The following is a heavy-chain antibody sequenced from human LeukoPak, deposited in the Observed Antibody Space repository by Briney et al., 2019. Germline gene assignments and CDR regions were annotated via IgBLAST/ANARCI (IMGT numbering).Heavy chain of an antibody. CDR3: AKGGLRYCTNGLCEPDY. CDR2: IWYDGSNK. CDR1: GFIFSSYG. J-gene: IGHJ4*02. Sequence: PGRSLRLSCAASGFIFSSYGMHWVRQAPGEGLEWVAVIWYDGSNKYYADSVKGRFSISRDNSKNTLHLQMNSLRVEDTAVYYCAKGGLRYCTNGLCEPDYWGQGTLVTVSS. V-gene: IGHV3-33*06. D-gene: IGHD2-8*01.